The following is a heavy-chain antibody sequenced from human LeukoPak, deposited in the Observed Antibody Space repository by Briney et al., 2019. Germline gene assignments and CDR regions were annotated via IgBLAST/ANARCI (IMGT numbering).Heavy chain of an antibody. J-gene: IGHJ4*02. D-gene: IGHD3-10*01. CDR1: GFTFTTYS. Sequence: GGSLTLSYAASGFTFTTYSMSWVRQAPGKGLEWVSAISISGSGTYYADSVKGRFTISRDNSKNTLFLQKGSLRAEDTAIYYCAKGYYGSGSSYFDYWGQGTLVSVSS. CDR3: AKGYYGSGSSYFDY. CDR2: ISISGSGT. V-gene: IGHV3-23*05.